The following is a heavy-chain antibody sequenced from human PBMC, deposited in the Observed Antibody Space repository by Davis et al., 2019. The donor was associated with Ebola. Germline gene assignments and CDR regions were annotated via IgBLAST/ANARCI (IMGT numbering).Heavy chain of an antibody. CDR2: INPHNGNT. V-gene: IGHV1-18*04. D-gene: IGHD6-6*01. Sequence: ASVKVSCKASGYTFTSYGITWVRQAPGQGLEWMGWINPHNGNTNYAQNVQGRVTMTTDTSTSTAYMELSSLRSEDTAVYYCARGRPRYSSSYNWFDPWGQGTLVTVSS. J-gene: IGHJ5*02. CDR1: GYTFTSYG. CDR3: ARGRPRYSSSYNWFDP.